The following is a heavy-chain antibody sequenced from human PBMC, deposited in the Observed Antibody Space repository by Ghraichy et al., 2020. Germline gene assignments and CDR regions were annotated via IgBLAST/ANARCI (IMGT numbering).Heavy chain of an antibody. D-gene: IGHD6-6*01. CDR2: IYYSGST. Sequence: SETLSLTCTVSGGSVSSGSYYWSWIRQPPGKGLEWIGYIYYSGSTNYNPSLKSRVTISVDTSKHQFSLKLSSVTAGDTAVYYCASSDVGSSARFDYWGHGTLVTFSS. V-gene: IGHV4-61*01. CDR3: ASSDVGSSARFDY. CDR1: GGSVSSGSYY. J-gene: IGHJ4*01.